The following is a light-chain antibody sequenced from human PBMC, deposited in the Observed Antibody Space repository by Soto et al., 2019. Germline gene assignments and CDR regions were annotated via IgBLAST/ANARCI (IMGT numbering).Light chain of an antibody. CDR3: QQRRTWPLT. Sequence: EIVLTQSPATLSLSPGERGTLSCRASQSVSSYLAWYQQKPGQAPRLLIYDASNRDTGIPARFSGRWSGTDCTLTISRLEPEDVSVYYCQQRRTWPLTFGGGTKVDIK. V-gene: IGKV3-11*01. CDR2: DAS. CDR1: QSVSSY. J-gene: IGKJ4*01.